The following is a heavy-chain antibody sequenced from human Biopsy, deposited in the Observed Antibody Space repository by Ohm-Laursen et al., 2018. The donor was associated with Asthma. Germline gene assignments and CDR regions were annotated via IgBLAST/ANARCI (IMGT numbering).Heavy chain of an antibody. Sequence: GSSVKVSCKAHGDILSSFGIKWVRKAPGQGLEWMGGVIPIYGTTHTAQKFQGRVTITADESTSTAYMELSSLTSEDSAVYYCAREVSTVDYGYYYFAMDVWGQGTPVTVSS. CDR3: AREVSTVDYGYYYFAMDV. V-gene: IGHV1-69*01. CDR1: GDILSSFG. J-gene: IGHJ6*02. D-gene: IGHD4-17*01. CDR2: VIPIYGTT.